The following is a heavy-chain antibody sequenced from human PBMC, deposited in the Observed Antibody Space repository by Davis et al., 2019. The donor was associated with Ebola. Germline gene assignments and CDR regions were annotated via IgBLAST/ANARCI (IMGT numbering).Heavy chain of an antibody. J-gene: IGHJ4*02. CDR1: GDSTTGYY. CDR2: IYYSGST. V-gene: IGHV4-59*08. Sequence: MPSETLSLTCTVSGDSTTGYYWSWIRQPPGKGLEWIGYIYYSGSTYYNPSLKSRVTISVDTSKNQFSLKLSSVTAADTAVYYCARQLPMTPLDYWGQGTLVTVSS. CDR3: ARQLPMTPLDY.